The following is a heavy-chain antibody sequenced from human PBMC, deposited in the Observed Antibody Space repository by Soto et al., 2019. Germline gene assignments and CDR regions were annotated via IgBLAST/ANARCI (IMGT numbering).Heavy chain of an antibody. CDR3: ARRPRTPLKYDLWSGYFSPIPNWFDP. D-gene: IGHD3-3*01. CDR1: GGSFSGYY. V-gene: IGHV4-34*01. Sequence: QVQLQQWGAGLLKPSETLSLTCAVYGGSFSGYYWSWIRQPPGKGLEWIGEINHSGSTNYNPSLKSRVTISVDTSKNQFSLKVSSVTAADTAVYYCARRPRTPLKYDLWSGYFSPIPNWFDPWGQGTLVTVAS. J-gene: IGHJ5*02. CDR2: INHSGST.